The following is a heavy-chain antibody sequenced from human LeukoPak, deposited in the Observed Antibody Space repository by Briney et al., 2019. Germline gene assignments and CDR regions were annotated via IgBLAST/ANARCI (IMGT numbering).Heavy chain of an antibody. V-gene: IGHV3-9*01. CDR1: GFTFGDYA. J-gene: IGHJ4*02. CDR2: ISWNSDSI. CDR3: AKDGRGGNPFDY. Sequence: PGGSLRLSCAASGFTFGDYAMHWVRQAPGKGLEWVSGISWNSDSIGYADSVKGRFTISRDNAKNSLYLQMNSLRAEDTAVYYCAKDGRGGNPFDYWGQGTLVTVSS. D-gene: IGHD4-23*01.